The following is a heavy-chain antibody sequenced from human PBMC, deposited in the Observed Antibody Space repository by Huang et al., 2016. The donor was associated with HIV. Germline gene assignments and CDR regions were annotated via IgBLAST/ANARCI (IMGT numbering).Heavy chain of an antibody. CDR2: IISKTDGGTT. Sequence: EVQLVESGGDLVKPGGSLRLSCAASGFTFSNAWMSLVRQSPGKGLEWVGRIISKTDGGTTDYAAPVKGRFTISREDSKNTLYLQMNSLKTEDTAVYYCTTVYDFWSAYEYPFDYWGQGTLVTVSS. D-gene: IGHD3-3*01. CDR1: GFTFSNAW. V-gene: IGHV3-15*01. CDR3: TTVYDFWSAYEYPFDY. J-gene: IGHJ4*02.